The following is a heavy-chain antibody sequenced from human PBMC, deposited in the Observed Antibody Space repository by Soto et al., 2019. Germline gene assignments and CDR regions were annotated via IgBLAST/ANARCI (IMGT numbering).Heavy chain of an antibody. CDR3: AKSTLHCGGGSCYGTDYYYGMDV. V-gene: IGHV3-23*01. CDR1: GFTFSSYA. D-gene: IGHD2-15*01. Sequence: GGSLRLSCAGSGFTFSSYAMSWVRQAPGKGLEWVSAISGSGGITYYADSVKGRFTISRDNSKNTLYLQMNSLGAEDTAVYYCAKSTLHCGGGSCYGTDYYYGMDVWGQGTTVTVSS. J-gene: IGHJ6*02. CDR2: ISGSGGIT.